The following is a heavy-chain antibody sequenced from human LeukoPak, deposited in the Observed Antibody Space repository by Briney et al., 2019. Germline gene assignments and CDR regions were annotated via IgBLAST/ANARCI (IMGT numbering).Heavy chain of an antibody. CDR3: AGGQGWHFDL. J-gene: IGHJ2*01. V-gene: IGHV3-7*01. Sequence: GGSLRLSCAASGFTFSDYYMSWIRQAPGKGLEWVADIKHDGSEEHYVASVKGRFTISRDNAKLYLQMNSLRAEDTAVYYCAGGQGWHFDLWGRGTLITVSS. CDR1: GFTFSDYY. CDR2: IKHDGSEE. D-gene: IGHD2-15*01.